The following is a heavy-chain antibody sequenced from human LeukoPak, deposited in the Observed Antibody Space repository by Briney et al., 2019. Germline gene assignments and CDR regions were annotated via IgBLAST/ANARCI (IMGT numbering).Heavy chain of an antibody. D-gene: IGHD2-8*01. J-gene: IGHJ3*02. CDR3: ARETDCTNGVCYTNDAFDI. CDR1: GYTFTSYG. V-gene: IGHV1-18*01. CDR2: ISAYNGHT. Sequence: ASVKVSCKASGYTFTSYGISWVRQAPGQGLAWMGWISAYNGHTNYAQKFQGRVTMTTDTSTSTAYMELRSLRSEDTAVYYCARETDCTNGVCYTNDAFDIWGQGTMVTVSS.